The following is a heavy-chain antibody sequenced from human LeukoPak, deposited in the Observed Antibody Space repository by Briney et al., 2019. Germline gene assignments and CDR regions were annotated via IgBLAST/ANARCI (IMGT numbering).Heavy chain of an antibody. V-gene: IGHV4-59*01. CDR2: IYYSGST. CDR1: GGSISGYY. J-gene: IGHJ4*02. D-gene: IGHD1-26*01. Sequence: PSETLSLTCTVSGGSISGYYWSWIRQPPGKGLEWIGYIYYSGSTNYNPSLKSRVTISVDTSKNQFSLKLSSVTAADTAVYYCARGPGYSGSYFDYWGQGTLVTVSS. CDR3: ARGPGYSGSYFDY.